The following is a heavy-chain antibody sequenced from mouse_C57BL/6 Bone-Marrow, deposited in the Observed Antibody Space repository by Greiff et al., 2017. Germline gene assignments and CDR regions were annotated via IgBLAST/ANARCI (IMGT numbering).Heavy chain of an antibody. CDR3: ARPITTREGFDY. CDR1: EYEFPSHD. V-gene: IGHV5-2*01. CDR2: INSDGGST. J-gene: IGHJ2*01. D-gene: IGHD2-4*01. Sequence: EVKLMESGGGLVQPGESLKLSCESNEYEFPSHDMSWVRKTPEKRLELVAAINSDGGSTYYPDTMERRFIISRDNTKKTLDLQMSSLRSEDTALYYCARPITTREGFDYWGQGTTLTVSS.